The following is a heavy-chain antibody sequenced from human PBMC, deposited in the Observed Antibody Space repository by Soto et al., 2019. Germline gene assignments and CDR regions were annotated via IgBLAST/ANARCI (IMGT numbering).Heavy chain of an antibody. J-gene: IGHJ5*02. V-gene: IGHV4-34*01. CDR2: INHSGST. CDR3: ARTYYYGSGSYRNWFDP. D-gene: IGHD3-10*01. Sequence: SETLSLTCAVYGGSFSGYYWSWIRQPPGKGLEWIGEINHSGSTNYNPSLKSRVTISVDTSKNQFSLKLSSVTAADTAVYYCARTYYYGSGSYRNWFDPWGQGTLVTVSS. CDR1: GGSFSGYY.